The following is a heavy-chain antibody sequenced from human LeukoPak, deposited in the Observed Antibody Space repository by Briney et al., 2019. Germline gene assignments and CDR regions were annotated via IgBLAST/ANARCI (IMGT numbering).Heavy chain of an antibody. J-gene: IGHJ4*02. D-gene: IGHD5-24*01. Sequence: GGSLRLSCAASGFTYSRYAMSWVRQAPGKGLEWVCGISSSGESPYYADSVEGRFTISRDNSKSTLYLEISSLRAEDTAVYYCAKKSRDGYNPFDYLGQGTLVTVSS. CDR1: GFTYSRYA. CDR2: ISSSGESP. V-gene: IGHV3-23*01. CDR3: AKKSRDGYNPFDY.